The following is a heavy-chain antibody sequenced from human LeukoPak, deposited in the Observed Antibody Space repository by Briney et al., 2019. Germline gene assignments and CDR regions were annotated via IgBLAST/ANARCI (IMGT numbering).Heavy chain of an antibody. V-gene: IGHV3-23*01. CDR1: GFTFSSYA. CDR3: AKGGRVYTSSWYPVDS. D-gene: IGHD6-13*01. Sequence: GGSLRLSCAASGFTFSSYAMSWVRQAPGKGLEWVSAISGSGGSTYYADSVKGRFTISRDNSKNTLYLQMNSLRAEDTAVYYCAKGGRVYTSSWYPVDSWGQGTPVTVSS. CDR2: ISGSGGST. J-gene: IGHJ4*02.